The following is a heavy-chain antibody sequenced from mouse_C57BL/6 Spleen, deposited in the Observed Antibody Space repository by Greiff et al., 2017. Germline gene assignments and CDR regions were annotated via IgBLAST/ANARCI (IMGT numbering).Heavy chain of an antibody. J-gene: IGHJ4*01. D-gene: IGHD1-1*01. Sequence: QVQLKESGPGLVQPSQSLSITCTVSGFSLTSYGVHWVRQSPGKGLEWLGVIWRGGSTDYNAAFMSRLSITKDNSKSQVFFKMNSLQADDTAIYXCAKNFHYYGSSYDAMDYWGQGTSVTVSS. CDR3: AKNFHYYGSSYDAMDY. V-gene: IGHV2-5*01. CDR2: IWRGGST. CDR1: GFSLTSYG.